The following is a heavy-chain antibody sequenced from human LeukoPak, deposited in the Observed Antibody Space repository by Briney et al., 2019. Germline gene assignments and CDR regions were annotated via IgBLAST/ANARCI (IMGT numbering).Heavy chain of an antibody. CDR3: ARCTSSYYYYMDV. CDR2: IYHSGST. D-gene: IGHD2-2*01. J-gene: IGHJ6*03. V-gene: IGHV4-38-2*02. CDR1: GYSISSGYY. Sequence: SETLSLTCTVSGYSISSGYYWGWIRQPPGKGLEWIGSIYHSGSTYYNPSLKSRVTISVDTSKNQFSLKLSSVTAADTAVYYCARCTSSYYYYMDVWGKGTTVTVSS.